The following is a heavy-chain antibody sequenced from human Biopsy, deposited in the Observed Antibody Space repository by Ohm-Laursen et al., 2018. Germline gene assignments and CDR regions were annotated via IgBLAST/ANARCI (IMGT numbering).Heavy chain of an antibody. CDR1: GDSIRSYY. CDR2: VYFTGST. Sequence: GTLSLTCIVSGDSIRSYYWSWIRQTPEKGLEWIGHVYFTGSTNFNPSLKSRVTISVDTSRVRFSLTLSSVTAADTAIYYCARDRRGDSYMDVWGQGTTVTVSS. J-gene: IGHJ6*02. D-gene: IGHD2-15*01. V-gene: IGHV4-59*01. CDR3: ARDRRGDSYMDV.